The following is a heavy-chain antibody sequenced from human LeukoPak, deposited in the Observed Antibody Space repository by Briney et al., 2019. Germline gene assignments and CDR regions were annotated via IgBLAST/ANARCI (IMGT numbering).Heavy chain of an antibody. CDR3: ARDLTYGGYNVDY. D-gene: IGHD4-17*01. V-gene: IGHV1-18*01. J-gene: IGHJ4*02. CDR1: GYTFTKYG. Sequence: ASVKVSCKASGYTFTKYGITWVRQAPGQGLEWMGWISTYNGNTSYAQKLQGRVTMTTDTSTSTAYMELRSLRSDDTAVYYCARDLTYGGYNVDYWGQGTLVTVSS. CDR2: ISTYNGNT.